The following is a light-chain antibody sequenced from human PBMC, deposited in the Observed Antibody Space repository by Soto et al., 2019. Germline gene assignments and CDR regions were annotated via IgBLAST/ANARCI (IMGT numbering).Light chain of an antibody. J-gene: IGLJ3*02. CDR2: EVS. V-gene: IGLV2-8*01. CDR1: SSDVGGYNY. CDR3: SSYAGSNNSNWV. Sequence: QSALTQPPSASGSPGQSVTISCTGTSSDVGGYNYVSWYQQHPGKAPKLMIYEVSKRPSGVPDRFSGSKSGNTASLTVSGLQAEDEADYYCSSYAGSNNSNWVFGGGTKVTVL.